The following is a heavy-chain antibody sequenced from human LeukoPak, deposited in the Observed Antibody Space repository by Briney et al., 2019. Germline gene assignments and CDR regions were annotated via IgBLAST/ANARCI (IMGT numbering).Heavy chain of an antibody. Sequence: ASVNVSCKASGYTFTSYGISWVRQAPGQGLEWMGWISAYNGNTNYAQKLQGRVTMATDTSTSTAYMELSSLRSEDTAVYYCARDQWDYYYGMDVWGQGTTVTVSS. D-gene: IGHD1-26*01. V-gene: IGHV1-18*01. CDR2: ISAYNGNT. CDR1: GYTFTSYG. J-gene: IGHJ6*02. CDR3: ARDQWDYYYGMDV.